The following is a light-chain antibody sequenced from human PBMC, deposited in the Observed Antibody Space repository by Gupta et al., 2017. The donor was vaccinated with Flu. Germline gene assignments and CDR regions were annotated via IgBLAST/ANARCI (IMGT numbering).Light chain of an antibody. CDR3: QKYDSAPLT. CDR1: QSISND. CDR2: AAS. Sequence: DIQMTQFPSSLSASVGDGVTITCRASQSISNDLAWYQQKPGKVPKLLIYAASTLQSGVPSRFSGSTSGTDFTLTIRSLQPEDVATYYCQKYDSAPLTFGGGTKVEIK. V-gene: IGKV1-27*01. J-gene: IGKJ4*01.